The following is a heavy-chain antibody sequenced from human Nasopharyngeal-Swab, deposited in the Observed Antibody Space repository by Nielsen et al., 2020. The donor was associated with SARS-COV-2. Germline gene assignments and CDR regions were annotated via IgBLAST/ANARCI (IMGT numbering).Heavy chain of an antibody. V-gene: IGHV3-23*01. CDR3: AKDLVPDGHNDFDY. J-gene: IGHJ4*01. CDR1: GFTFSTYT. D-gene: IGHD1-1*01. Sequence: GESLKISCSASGFTFSTYTMNWVRQAPGKGLEWVSLITGGADSTYYADSVKGRFTISRDNSRNTVYLHMNSLRADGTAIYYCAKDLVPDGHNDFDYWGQGTLVTVSS. CDR2: ITGGADST.